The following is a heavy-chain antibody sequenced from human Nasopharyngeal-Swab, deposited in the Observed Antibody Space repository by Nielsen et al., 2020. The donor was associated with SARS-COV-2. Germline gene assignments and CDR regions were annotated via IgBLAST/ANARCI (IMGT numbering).Heavy chain of an antibody. V-gene: IGHV4-39*01. Sequence: WIRQPPGKGLEWIGSIYYSGITYYKPSLRSQVTISVDTSKSEFSLKLRSVTAADTAVYYCARSYSGRSCTLCYFDYWGQGTLVTVSS. CDR2: IYYSGIT. J-gene: IGHJ4*02. CDR3: ARSYSGRSCTLCYFDY. D-gene: IGHD1-26*01.